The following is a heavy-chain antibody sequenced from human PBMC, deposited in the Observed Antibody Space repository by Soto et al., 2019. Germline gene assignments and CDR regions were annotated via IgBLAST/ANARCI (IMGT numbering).Heavy chain of an antibody. Sequence: QVQVVQSGAEVKKPGSSVKVSCKSSGGTFSNYAITWVRQAPGQGLEWMGGIIPMFGTANYAQKFQGRFTISADQSTSTAYMELRSLRSEDTAVYYGAKVAGVGELLGNWFDPWGQGTLVTVSA. CDR1: GGTFSNYA. V-gene: IGHV1-69*01. D-gene: IGHD3-10*01. CDR3: AKVAGVGELLGNWFDP. J-gene: IGHJ5*02. CDR2: IIPMFGTA.